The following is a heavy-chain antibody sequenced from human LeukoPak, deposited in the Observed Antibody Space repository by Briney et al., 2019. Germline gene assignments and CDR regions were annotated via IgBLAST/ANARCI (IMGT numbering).Heavy chain of an antibody. D-gene: IGHD3-10*01. CDR1: GYTFTSYD. J-gene: IGHJ4*02. Sequence: ASVKVSCKASGYTFTSYDINWVRQAPGQGLEWMGWMNPNSGNTGYAQKFQGRVTMTRNTSISTAYMELSSLRSDDTAVYYCARSGLLWFGEPISYWGQGTLVTVSS. V-gene: IGHV1-8*01. CDR3: ARSGLLWFGEPISY. CDR2: MNPNSGNT.